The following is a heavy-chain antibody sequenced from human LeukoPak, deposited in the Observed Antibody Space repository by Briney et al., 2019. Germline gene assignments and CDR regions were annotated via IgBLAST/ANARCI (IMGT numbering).Heavy chain of an antibody. Sequence: PGGSLRLSCAASGFNFNTKWMTWVRQAPGKGLEWVANINQDGSEKYSVDSVKGRFTISRDNVKNSLYLEMSGLRAEDSAVYYCADPPSDYWGQGTLVAASS. CDR1: GFNFNTKW. CDR2: INQDGSEK. J-gene: IGHJ4*02. V-gene: IGHV3-7*01. CDR3: ADPPSDY.